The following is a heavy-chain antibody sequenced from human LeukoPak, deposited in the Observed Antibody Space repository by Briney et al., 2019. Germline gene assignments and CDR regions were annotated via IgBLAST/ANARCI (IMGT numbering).Heavy chain of an antibody. V-gene: IGHV3-21*01. J-gene: IGHJ4*02. Sequence: GGSLRLSCAASGFTFSSYSMNWVRQAPGKGLEWVSSISSSSYIYYADSVEGRFTISRDNAKNSLYLQMNSLRAEDTAVYYCARFTPTAMVTADYWGQGTLVTVSS. CDR2: ISSSSYI. D-gene: IGHD5-18*01. CDR3: ARFTPTAMVTADY. CDR1: GFTFSSYS.